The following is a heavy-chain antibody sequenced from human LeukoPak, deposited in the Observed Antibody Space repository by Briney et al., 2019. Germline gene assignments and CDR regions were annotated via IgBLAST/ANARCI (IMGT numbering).Heavy chain of an antibody. CDR2: IIPILGIA. V-gene: IGHV1-69*04. D-gene: IGHD5-18*01. Sequence: SVKVSCKASGGTFSSYAISWVRQAPGQGLEWMGKIIPILGIANYAQKFQGRVTITADKSTSTAYMELSSLRSEDTAVYYCARVDTAMVIDYWGQGTLVTVSS. CDR1: GGTFSSYA. J-gene: IGHJ4*02. CDR3: ARVDTAMVIDY.